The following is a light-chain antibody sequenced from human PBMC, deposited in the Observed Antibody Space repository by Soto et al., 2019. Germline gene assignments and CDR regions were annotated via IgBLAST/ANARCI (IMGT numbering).Light chain of an antibody. J-gene: IGKJ4*01. V-gene: IGKV1-39*01. CDR3: QQTYSIPLT. Sequence: DIQMTQSPSSLSASVGDIVTITCRASQSLNSYLNWYQQKPGKAPKLLIYAASSLQSGVPSRFSGSGSGTDFTLAISALQPDDFATYFCQQTYSIPLTFGGGTKVDIK. CDR1: QSLNSY. CDR2: AAS.